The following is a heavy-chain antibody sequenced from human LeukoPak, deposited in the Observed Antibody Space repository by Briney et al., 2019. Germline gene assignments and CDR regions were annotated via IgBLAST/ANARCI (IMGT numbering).Heavy chain of an antibody. Sequence: QAGGSLRLSCAASGFTFSSYAMHWVRQAPGKGLEWVAVISYDGSNKYYADSVKGRFTISRDNSKNTLYLQMNSLRAEDTAVYYCVGGVTVTTGYWGQGTLVTVSS. J-gene: IGHJ4*02. V-gene: IGHV3-30-3*01. CDR1: GFTFSSYA. CDR3: VGGVTVTTGY. CDR2: ISYDGSNK. D-gene: IGHD4-17*01.